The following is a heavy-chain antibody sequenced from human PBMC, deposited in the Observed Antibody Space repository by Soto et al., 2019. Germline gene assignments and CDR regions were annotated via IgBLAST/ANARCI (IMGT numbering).Heavy chain of an antibody. CDR1: GGSFSGYY. J-gene: IGHJ4*02. CDR3: ARGRGVTMVRGRSNFDY. CDR2: INHSGST. V-gene: IGHV4-34*01. Sequence: SETLSLTCAVYGGSFSGYYWSLIRQPPGKGLEWIGEINHSGSTNYNPSLKSRVTISVDTSKNQFSLKLSSVTAADTAVYYCARGRGVTMVRGRSNFDYWGQGTLVTVSS. D-gene: IGHD3-10*01.